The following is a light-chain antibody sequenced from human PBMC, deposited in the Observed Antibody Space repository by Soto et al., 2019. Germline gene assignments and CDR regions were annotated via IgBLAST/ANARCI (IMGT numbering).Light chain of an antibody. CDR3: QQYNNWPFS. J-gene: IGKJ5*01. CDR2: GAS. Sequence: EIVITQSPATLSVSPGERATLSCRASQSVSSNLAWYQQKPGQAPRLLIYGASTRATGIPARFSGSGSGTEFTLTISGLQSEDFALYFCQQYNNWPFSFGQGTRLEIK. V-gene: IGKV3-15*01. CDR1: QSVSSN.